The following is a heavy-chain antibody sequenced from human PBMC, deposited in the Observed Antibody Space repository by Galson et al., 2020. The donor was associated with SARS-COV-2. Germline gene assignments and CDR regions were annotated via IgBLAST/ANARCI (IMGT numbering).Heavy chain of an antibody. V-gene: IGHV1-24*01. Sequence: GESLKISCKVSGYTLTELSMHWVRQAPGKGLEWMGGFDPEDGETIYAQKFQGRVTMTEDTSTDTAYMELSSLRSEDTAVYYCATAPSIAAAGNNNWFDPWGQGTLVTVSS. CDR1: GYTLTELS. D-gene: IGHD6-13*01. CDR3: ATAPSIAAAGNNNWFDP. J-gene: IGHJ5*02. CDR2: FDPEDGET.